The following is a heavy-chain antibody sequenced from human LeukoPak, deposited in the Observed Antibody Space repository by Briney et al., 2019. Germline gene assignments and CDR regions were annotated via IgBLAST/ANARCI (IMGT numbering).Heavy chain of an antibody. CDR2: FYNSGRT. Sequence: PSQTLSLTCTVSGGSISSDLYYWNWIRQPAGKGLEWIGRFYNSGRTNFNPSLKSRVTISADTSKNQFSLKLRSVTAADTAVYYCARGDLKSYWFDPWGQGTLVIVST. CDR1: GGSISSDLYY. J-gene: IGHJ5*02. V-gene: IGHV4-61*02. D-gene: IGHD3-3*01. CDR3: ARGDLKSYWFDP.